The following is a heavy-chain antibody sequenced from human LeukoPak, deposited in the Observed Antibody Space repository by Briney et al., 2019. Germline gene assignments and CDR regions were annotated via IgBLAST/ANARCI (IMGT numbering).Heavy chain of an antibody. CDR1: GFTFSSYG. D-gene: IGHD3-10*01. J-gene: IGHJ5*02. V-gene: IGHV3-48*01. CDR2: ICDDSNTI. CDR3: ARDGWFGDYNWFDP. Sequence: GGSLRLSCAASGFTFSSYGMNWFRQAPDKGLEWVSFICDDSNTIYYADSLKGRFNISRDNAKNSLYLQMNSLRAEDTAMYYCARDGWFGDYNWFDPWGQGTLVTVSS.